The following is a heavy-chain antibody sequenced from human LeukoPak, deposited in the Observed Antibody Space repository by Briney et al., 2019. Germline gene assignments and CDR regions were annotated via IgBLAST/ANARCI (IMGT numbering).Heavy chain of an antibody. CDR3: AADRGDHSGSYWTAFDI. CDR2: FDPEDGEI. V-gene: IGHV1-24*01. Sequence: GASVKVSCKVSEYTLTELSMHWVRQAPGKGLEWLGGFDPEDGEIIYAQKFQGRVTMSDDTSTDTAYMEVGSLRSDDTAVYYCAADRGDHSGSYWTAFDIWGQGTMVTVSS. J-gene: IGHJ3*02. CDR1: EYTLTELS. D-gene: IGHD1-26*01.